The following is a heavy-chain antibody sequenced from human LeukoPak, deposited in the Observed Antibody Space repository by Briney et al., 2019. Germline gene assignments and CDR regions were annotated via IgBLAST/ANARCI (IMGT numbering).Heavy chain of an antibody. CDR1: GYTFTSYG. CDR2: ISAYNGNT. V-gene: IGHV1-18*01. D-gene: IGHD2-15*01. J-gene: IGHJ4*02. Sequence: ASVKVSCKASGYTFTSYGISWVRQAPGQGLEWMGWISAYNGNTNYAQKLQGRVTMTTDTSTSTVYMELSSLRSEDTAVYYCAREGGIVVVVAATRSEPYYFDYWGQGTLVTVSS. CDR3: AREGGIVVVVAATRSEPYYFDY.